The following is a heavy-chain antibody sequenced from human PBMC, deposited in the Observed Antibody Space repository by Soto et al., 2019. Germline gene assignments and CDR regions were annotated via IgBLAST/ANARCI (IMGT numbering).Heavy chain of an antibody. V-gene: IGHV3-23*01. CDR2: ISGSGGST. D-gene: IGHD3-22*01. Sequence: GESLKISCAASGFTFSSYAMSWVRQAPGKGLEWVSAISGSGGSTYYADSVKGRFTISRDNSKNTLYLQMNSLRAEDTAVYYCAKRRDYYYYYYYGMDVWGQGTTVTVSS. CDR1: GFTFSSYA. J-gene: IGHJ6*02. CDR3: AKRRDYYYYYYYGMDV.